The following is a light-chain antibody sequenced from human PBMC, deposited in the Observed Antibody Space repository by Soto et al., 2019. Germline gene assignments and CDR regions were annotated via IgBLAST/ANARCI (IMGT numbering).Light chain of an antibody. CDR2: LGS. Sequence: DIVMTQSPLSLPVTPGEPASISCRSSQSLLHSNGYNYLDWYLQKPGQSPQLLIYLGSNRASGVPDRFSGSGSGTEFTLTIDRLQSADFAVYYCQQYDRWPVTFGGGTKVDIK. CDR3: QQYDRWPVT. V-gene: IGKV2-28*01. J-gene: IGKJ4*01. CDR1: QSLLHSNGYNY.